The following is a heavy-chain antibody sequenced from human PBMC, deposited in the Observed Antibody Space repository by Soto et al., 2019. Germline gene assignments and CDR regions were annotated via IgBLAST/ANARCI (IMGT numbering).Heavy chain of an antibody. D-gene: IGHD3-22*01. CDR2: INPSGGST. CDR1: GYTFTSYY. V-gene: IGHV1-46*01. CDR3: ARGKYYYDSSVAFDI. Sequence: ASVKVSCKASGYTFTSYYMHWVRQAPGQGLEWMGIINPSGGSTTYAQKFQGRVTMTRDTSTSTVYMELSSLRSEDTAVYYRARGKYYYDSSVAFDIWGQGTMVTVSS. J-gene: IGHJ3*02.